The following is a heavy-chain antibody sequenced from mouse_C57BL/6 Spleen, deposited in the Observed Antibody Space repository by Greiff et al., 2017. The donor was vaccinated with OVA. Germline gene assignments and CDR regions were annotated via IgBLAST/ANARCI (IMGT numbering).Heavy chain of an antibody. D-gene: IGHD2-4*01. CDR2: IYPGGGYT. CDR1: GYTFTNYW. V-gene: IGHV1-63*01. J-gene: IGHJ4*01. Sequence: QVQLQQSGAELVRPGTSVKMSCKASGYTFTNYWIGWAKQRPGHGLEWIGDIYPGGGYTNYNEKFKGKATLTADKSSSTAYMQFSSLTSEDSAISYCARGYDYGMDYWGQGTSVTVSS. CDR3: ARGYDYGMDY.